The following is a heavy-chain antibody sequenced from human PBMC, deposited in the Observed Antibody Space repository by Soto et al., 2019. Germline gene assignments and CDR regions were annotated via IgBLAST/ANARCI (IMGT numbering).Heavy chain of an antibody. CDR3: VSVRGYGHASVPYS. CDR1: GFTFTSYG. Sequence: QAHLVESGGGVVQPGRSLRLSCAASGFTFTSYGMHWVRQAPGTRLEWVAVISYDGGLQHYADSVKGRFTISRDNSKNLVLLQMVGLRAEGAAVYYCVSVRGYGHASVPYSWGQGTLVGVSS. J-gene: IGHJ4*02. D-gene: IGHD3-10*01. V-gene: IGHV3-30*05. CDR2: ISYDGGLQ.